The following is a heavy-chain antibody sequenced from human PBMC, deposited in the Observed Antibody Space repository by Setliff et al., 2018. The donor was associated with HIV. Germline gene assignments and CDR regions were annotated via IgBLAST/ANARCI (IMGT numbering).Heavy chain of an antibody. D-gene: IGHD3-3*01. CDR1: GGSFNDYY. Sequence: SETLSLTCAVYGGSFNDYYWIWIRQPPGKGLEWIGEINHSGSTNYNPSLKGRITISVDTSKNQFSLKLTSVTAADTAVYYCARHANYDFWSGYWGYYFDYWGQGTLVTVSS. V-gene: IGHV4-34*01. J-gene: IGHJ4*02. CDR3: ARHANYDFWSGYWGYYFDY. CDR2: INHSGST.